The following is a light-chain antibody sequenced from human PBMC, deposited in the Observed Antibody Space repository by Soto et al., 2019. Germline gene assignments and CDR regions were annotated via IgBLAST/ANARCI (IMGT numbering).Light chain of an antibody. CDR1: QSVFNNH. Sequence: EIVLTQSPGTLSLSPGERATLSFRASQSVFNNHIGWYQQKPGQAPRRLIFGASFRATGIPDRFSGSGSGTDFTLTISRLEPEDFAVYYCQQYGSSGAFGQGTKVDIK. J-gene: IGKJ1*01. CDR2: GAS. CDR3: QQYGSSGA. V-gene: IGKV3-20*01.